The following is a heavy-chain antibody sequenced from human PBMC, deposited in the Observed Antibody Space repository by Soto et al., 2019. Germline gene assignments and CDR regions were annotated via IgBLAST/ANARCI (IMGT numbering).Heavy chain of an antibody. D-gene: IGHD3-9*01. J-gene: IGHJ4*02. CDR2: IYSSGTT. V-gene: IGHV3-53*01. CDR1: GFTFSDHQ. Sequence: EVQLVESRGGLIHPGGSLRLSCAASGFTFSDHQMNWVRQAPGRGLEWVSVIYSSGTTYYGDSVKGRFTISRDNSKNTQYLEMNRLRTEDTALYYCARAGSPFHSDSTGYWGFDYWGQGTLVAVSS. CDR3: ARAGSPFHSDSTGYWGFDY.